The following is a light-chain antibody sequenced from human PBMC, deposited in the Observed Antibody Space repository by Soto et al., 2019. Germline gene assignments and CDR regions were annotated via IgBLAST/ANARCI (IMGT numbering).Light chain of an antibody. CDR2: DTN. J-gene: IGLJ3*02. V-gene: IGLV7-46*01. CDR3: LLSYSHGVV. CDR1: TGTVTSGHY. Sequence: QAVVTQEPSVTVSPGGTGTLTCAASTGTVTSGHYSCWYQQKPGQAPRTLIYDTNKKHSWTPDRFSGSLLGGRAALTLSGAHPEDEPDYYCLLSYSHGVVFGGGTKLTVL.